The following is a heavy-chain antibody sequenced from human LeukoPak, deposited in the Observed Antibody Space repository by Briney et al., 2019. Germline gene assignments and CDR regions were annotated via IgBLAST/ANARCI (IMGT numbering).Heavy chain of an antibody. D-gene: IGHD3-10*01. CDR3: AREDSYYYGSGSYPFDY. CDR1: GFTFSSYS. Sequence: GSLRLSCAASGFTFSSYSMNWVRQAPGKGLEWVSSISSSSSYIYYADSVKGRFTISRDNAKNSLYLQMNSLRAEDTAVYYCAREDSYYYGSGSYPFDYWGQGTLVTVSS. CDR2: ISSSSSYI. V-gene: IGHV3-21*01. J-gene: IGHJ4*02.